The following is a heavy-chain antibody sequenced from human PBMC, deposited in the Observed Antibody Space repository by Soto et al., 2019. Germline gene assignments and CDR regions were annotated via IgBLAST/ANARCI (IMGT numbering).Heavy chain of an antibody. J-gene: IGHJ3*01. V-gene: IGHV3-7*01. CDR1: GFSFNTYW. Sequence: DVQLVESGGGLVQPGGSLRLACAASGFSFNTYWMTWVRQAPGKGLEWVANIKGDGSSNHYVDSVEGRFKISRDNAKNSLFLQMNSLRVEDTAVYDCARDSSPGSANVWYDAFDVWGQGTKVTVSS. D-gene: IGHD3-10*01. CDR3: ARDSSPGSANVWYDAFDV. CDR2: IKGDGSSN.